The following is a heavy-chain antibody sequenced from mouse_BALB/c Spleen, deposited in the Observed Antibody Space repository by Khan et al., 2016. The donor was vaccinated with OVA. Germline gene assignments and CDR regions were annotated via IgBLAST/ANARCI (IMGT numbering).Heavy chain of an antibody. CDR3: ARGDYVSRLRWFDY. D-gene: IGHD2-2*01. V-gene: IGHV1S26*01. CDR2: INPCNGNT. CDR1: GDTFSGYG. Sequence: QVQLEQSGAELVKPGASVKMSCKASGDTFSGYGIHWVKQRPGKGLEWIGDINPCNGNTNYNQKFKGKATLTADKSSSTAYMQLASLTSEDSAIYYCARGDYVSRLRWFDYWGQGTLVTVSA. J-gene: IGHJ3*01.